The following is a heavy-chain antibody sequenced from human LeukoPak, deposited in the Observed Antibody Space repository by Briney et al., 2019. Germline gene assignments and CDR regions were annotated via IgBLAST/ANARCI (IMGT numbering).Heavy chain of an antibody. D-gene: IGHD2-2*01. Sequence: GGSLRLSCAASGFTFSSYWMSWVRQAPGKGLEWVANIKQDGSEKYYVDSVKGRFTISRDNAKNSLYLQMNSLRAEDTAVYYCAREEIVVVPAAKGACDYWGQGTLVTVSS. CDR2: IKQDGSEK. J-gene: IGHJ4*02. CDR3: AREEIVVVPAAKGACDY. CDR1: GFTFSSYW. V-gene: IGHV3-7*01.